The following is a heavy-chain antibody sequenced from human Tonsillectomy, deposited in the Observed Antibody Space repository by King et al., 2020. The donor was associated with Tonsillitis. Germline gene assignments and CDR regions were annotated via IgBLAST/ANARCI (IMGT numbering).Heavy chain of an antibody. CDR2: ISYDGSNK. CDR3: ASGETYYDFWSGGVMLYYFDY. V-gene: IGHV3-30*03. Sequence: VKLVESGGGVVQPGRSLRLSCAASGFTFSSYGMHWVRQAPGKGLEWVAVISYDGSNKYYADSVKGRFTISRDNSKNTLYLQMNSLRAEDTAVYYCASGETYYDFWSGGVMLYYFDYWGQGTLVTVSS. D-gene: IGHD3-3*01. J-gene: IGHJ4*02. CDR1: GFTFSSYG.